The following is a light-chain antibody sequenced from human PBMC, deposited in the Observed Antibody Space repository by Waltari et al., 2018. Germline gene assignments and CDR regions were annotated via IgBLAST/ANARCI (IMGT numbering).Light chain of an antibody. CDR1: VLYSSNNKNY. Sequence: VLYSSNNKNYLAWYQQKPGQPPKLLISWASTRESGVPDRCSGSGSGTDFTLTITSLQAEDVAVYYCQQYYSTPRTFGQGTKVEIK. CDR2: WAS. J-gene: IGKJ1*01. V-gene: IGKV4-1*01. CDR3: QQYYSTPRT.